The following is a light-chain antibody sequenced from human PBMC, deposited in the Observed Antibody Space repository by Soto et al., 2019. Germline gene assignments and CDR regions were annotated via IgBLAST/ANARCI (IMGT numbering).Light chain of an antibody. CDR3: QSYDSSLSGSV. CDR2: DNS. J-gene: IGLJ2*01. CDR1: SSNIGAGYD. Sequence: QAVVRQPPSVSGAPGQRVTISCTGSSSNIGAGYDVHWYQQLPGTAPKLLIYDNSNRPSGVPDRFSGSKSGTSASLAITGLQAEDEADYYCQSYDSSLSGSVFGGGTKLTV. V-gene: IGLV1-40*01.